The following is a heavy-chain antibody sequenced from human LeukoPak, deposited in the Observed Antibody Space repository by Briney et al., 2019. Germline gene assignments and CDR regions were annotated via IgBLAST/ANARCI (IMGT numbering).Heavy chain of an antibody. CDR1: GGSISNDRKH. CDR2: IHYSGRS. D-gene: IGHD3-10*01. V-gene: IGHV4-31*03. J-gene: IGHJ3*02. Sequence: SQTLSLTCTVSGGSISNDRKHWSWIRHHSGKGLEWMGYIHYSGRSYYNPSPKSRVTVSVDTSKNQFSLKLTSVTAADTAVYYCARVSGFGDPDYDAFDIWGQGTMVTVSS. CDR3: ARVSGFGDPDYDAFDI.